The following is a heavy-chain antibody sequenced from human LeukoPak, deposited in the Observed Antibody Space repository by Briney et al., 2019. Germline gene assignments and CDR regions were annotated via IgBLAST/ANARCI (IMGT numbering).Heavy chain of an antibody. CDR1: GYTFTGHN. CDR2: INPSGGST. CDR3: ARDHGSAYYRAPRH. V-gene: IGHV1-46*01. D-gene: IGHD3-10*01. Sequence: GASVKVSCKASGYTFTGHNLHWVRQAPGQGLEWMGIINPSGGSTTYAQKFQGRVTMTRDTSTSTVYMELSSLRSEDTAVYYCARDHGSAYYRAPRHWGQGTLVTVSS. J-gene: IGHJ4*02.